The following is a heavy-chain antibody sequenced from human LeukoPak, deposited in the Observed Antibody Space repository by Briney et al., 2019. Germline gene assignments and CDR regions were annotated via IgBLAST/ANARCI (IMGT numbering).Heavy chain of an antibody. J-gene: IGHJ6*02. CDR2: INHSGST. V-gene: IGHV4-34*01. Sequence: SETLYLTCAVYGGSFSGYYWSWIRQPPGKGLEWIGEINHSGSTNYNPSLKSRVTISVDTSKNQFSLKLSSVTAADTAVYYCARGRKQRFLEWHNYGMDVWGQGTTVTVSS. CDR1: GGSFSGYY. CDR3: ARGRKQRFLEWHNYGMDV. D-gene: IGHD3-3*01.